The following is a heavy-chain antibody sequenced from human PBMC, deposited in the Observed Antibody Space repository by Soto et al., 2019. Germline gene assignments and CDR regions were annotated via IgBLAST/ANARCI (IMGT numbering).Heavy chain of an antibody. V-gene: IGHV4-34*01. J-gene: IGHJ4*02. D-gene: IGHD6-13*01. CDR3: AWGSSWSRKVDY. Sequence: SETLSLTCAVYGGSFSGYYWSWIRQPPGKGLEWIGEINHSGSTNYNPSLKSRVTISVDTSKNQFSLKLSSVTAADTAVYYCAWGSSWSRKVDYWGQGTLVTVSS. CDR2: INHSGST. CDR1: GGSFSGYY.